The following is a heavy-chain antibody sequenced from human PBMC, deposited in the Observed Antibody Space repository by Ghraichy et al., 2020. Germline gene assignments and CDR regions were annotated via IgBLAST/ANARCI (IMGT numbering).Heavy chain of an antibody. CDR2: IYYSGST. Sequence: SLNISCTVSGGSISSGGYYWSWIRQHPGKGLEWIGYIYYSGSTYYNPSLKSRVTISVDTSKNQFSLKLSSVTAADTAVYYCARVPLDAGYFDYWGQGTLVTVSS. CDR3: ARVPLDAGYFDY. D-gene: IGHD1-1*01. J-gene: IGHJ4*02. V-gene: IGHV4-31*03. CDR1: GGSISSGGYY.